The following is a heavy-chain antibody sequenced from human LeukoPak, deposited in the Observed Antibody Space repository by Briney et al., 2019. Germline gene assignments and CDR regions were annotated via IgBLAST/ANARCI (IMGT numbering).Heavy chain of an antibody. D-gene: IGHD2-2*01. CDR3: ARTGYCSSTSCYLGAFDI. CDR1: GGSFSGYY. V-gene: IGHV4-34*01. CDR2: INHSGST. J-gene: IGHJ3*02. Sequence: PSETLSLTCAVYGGSFSGYYWSWIRQPPGKGLEWIAEINHSGSTNYNPSLKSRVTISVDTSKNQFSLKLSSVTAAGTAVYYCARTGYCSSTSCYLGAFDIWGQGTMVTVSS.